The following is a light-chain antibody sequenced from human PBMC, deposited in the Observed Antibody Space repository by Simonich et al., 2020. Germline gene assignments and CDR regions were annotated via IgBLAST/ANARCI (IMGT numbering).Light chain of an antibody. CDR3: MQALQTPLT. CDR1: QILLHSNGYNY. CDR2: LGS. Sequence: DIVMTQSPLSLPVTPGEPASISCRSSQILLHSNGYNYLDWYLQKPGQSPQLLIYLGSNRASGVPDRFSGSGSGTDFTLKISRVEAEDVGVYYCMQALQTPLTVGGGTKVEIK. V-gene: IGKV2-28*01. J-gene: IGKJ4*01.